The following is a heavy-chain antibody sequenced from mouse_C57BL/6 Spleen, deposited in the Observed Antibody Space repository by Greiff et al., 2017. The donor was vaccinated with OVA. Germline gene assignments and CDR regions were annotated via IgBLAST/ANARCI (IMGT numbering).Heavy chain of an antibody. CDR3: ARVLTSYAMDY. Sequence: QVHVKQSGPELVKPGASVKISCKASGYSFTSYYIHWVKQRPGQGLEWIGWIYPGSGNTKYNEKFKGKATLTADTSSSTAYMQLSSLTSEDSAVYYCARVLTSYAMDYWGQGTSVTVSS. J-gene: IGHJ4*01. CDR2: IYPGSGNT. D-gene: IGHD4-1*01. V-gene: IGHV1-66*01. CDR1: GYSFTSYY.